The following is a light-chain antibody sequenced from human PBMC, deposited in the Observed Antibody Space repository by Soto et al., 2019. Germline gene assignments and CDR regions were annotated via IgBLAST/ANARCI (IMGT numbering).Light chain of an antibody. J-gene: IGKJ1*01. Sequence: DIQMTQSPSSVSASVGDRVTITCRASQGVTRWLAWYQQKPGKAPNLLIYAASSLQSGVPSRFSGSGSGTDFSLTFRRLHPQALLTHSSPLATSFPWPFGQGTKVEIK. CDR1: QGVTRW. CDR2: AAS. CDR3: PLATSFPWP. V-gene: IGKV1-12*01.